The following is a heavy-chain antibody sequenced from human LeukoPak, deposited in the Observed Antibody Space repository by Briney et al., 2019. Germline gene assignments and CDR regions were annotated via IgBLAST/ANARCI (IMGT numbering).Heavy chain of an antibody. CDR3: ARDRIVGVERPVDV. Sequence: PSETLSLTCTVSGGSISSSSCHWGWIRQSPGTGLEWIGNIYYGGGTYYNPSLQSRVTISVDTSKNQFSLKLGSVTAADTAVYYCARDRIVGVERPVDVWGQGTTVTVSS. CDR2: IYYGGGT. D-gene: IGHD1-26*01. J-gene: IGHJ6*02. V-gene: IGHV4-39*02. CDR1: GGSISSSSCH.